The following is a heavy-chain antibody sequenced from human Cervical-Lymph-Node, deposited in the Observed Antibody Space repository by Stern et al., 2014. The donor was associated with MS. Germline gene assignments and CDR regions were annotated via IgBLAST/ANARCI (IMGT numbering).Heavy chain of an antibody. V-gene: IGHV1-46*01. J-gene: IGHJ5*02. CDR1: GYTVTHYH. Sequence: QVQLVHSGAEVKKPGALVNVSCKASGYTVTHYHIHWVRQAPGQWLEWMAMINPSGGSTTYGQKFQGRVTLTRDTSTSTVYMELRSLRSDDTALYYCARDMVDADKWFDPWGQGTLVTVSS. CDR2: INPSGGST. D-gene: IGHD4/OR15-4a*01. CDR3: ARDMVDADKWFDP.